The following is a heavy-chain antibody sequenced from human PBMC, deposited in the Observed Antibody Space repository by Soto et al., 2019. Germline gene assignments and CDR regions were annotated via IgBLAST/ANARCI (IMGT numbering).Heavy chain of an antibody. V-gene: IGHV4-4*07. CDR1: SDSISGLY. J-gene: IGHJ4*02. CDR2: IDSSGET. CDR3: AQASHCKSYFDCVAWLDY. D-gene: IGHD3-9*01. Sequence: WETISLTSTVASDSISGLYWTWIRQPAGKGRAWIGRIDSSGETNYNPSVTGRVIMSVDTSKNQFSLRRTSVTAADTPVYYCAQASHCKSYFDCVAWLDYWGQGALVTVPS.